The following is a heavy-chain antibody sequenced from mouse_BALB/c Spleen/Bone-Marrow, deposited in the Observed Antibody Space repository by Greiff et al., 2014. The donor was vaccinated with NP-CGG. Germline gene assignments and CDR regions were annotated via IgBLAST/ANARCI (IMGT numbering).Heavy chain of an antibody. CDR2: ITPSTGYI. CDR1: GYTFTSYW. Sequence: QVQLQQSGAELAKPGASVKMSCKASGYTFTSYWMHWVKQRPGQGLEWIGYITPSTGYIKYNQKFKDKATWTADKSSSTAYMQLSSLTSEDSAVYYCARPSFAYWGQGTLVTVSA. CDR3: ARPSFAY. J-gene: IGHJ3*01. V-gene: IGHV1-7*01.